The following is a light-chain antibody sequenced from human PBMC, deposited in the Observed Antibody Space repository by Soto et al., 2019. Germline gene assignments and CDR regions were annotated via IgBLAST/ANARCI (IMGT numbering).Light chain of an antibody. Sequence: EIVLTQSPGTLSLSPGERATLSCGASQTVSGNYLAWYQQKPGQVPRLLIYGASSRAIGIPDRFSGSVSGTDIALTISRLEPEDFAVYYCQQYFKPPWTFGQGTKVDIK. V-gene: IGKV3-20*01. J-gene: IGKJ1*01. CDR3: QQYFKPPWT. CDR2: GAS. CDR1: QTVSGNY.